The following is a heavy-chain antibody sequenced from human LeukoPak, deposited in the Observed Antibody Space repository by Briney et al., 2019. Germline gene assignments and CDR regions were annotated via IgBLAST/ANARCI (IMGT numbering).Heavy chain of an antibody. CDR1: GGSISSYY. V-gene: IGHV4-4*07. Sequence: SETLSLTCTVSGGSISSYYWRWIRQPAGKGLEWIGRIYTSGSTNYNPSLKSRVTISVDTSKNQFSLKLSSVTAADTAVYYCARGIAAAGSYPPAEYFQHWGQGTLVTVSS. D-gene: IGHD6-13*01. J-gene: IGHJ1*01. CDR2: IYTSGST. CDR3: ARGIAAAGSYPPAEYFQH.